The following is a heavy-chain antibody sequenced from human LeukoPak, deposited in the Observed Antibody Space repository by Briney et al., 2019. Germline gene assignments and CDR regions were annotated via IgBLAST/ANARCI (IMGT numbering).Heavy chain of an antibody. V-gene: IGHV3-48*01. CDR1: GFTFSSYS. CDR2: ITSDSTTM. J-gene: IGHJ5*02. D-gene: IGHD4-11*01. Sequence: GSLRLSCAASGFTFSSYSMNWVRQAPGQGLEWVSYITSDSTTMFYADTVKGRFTASRDNAENSMYLQMISLRAEDTAVYYCARVALRPIDYSNPEFDPWGQGTLVTVSS. CDR3: ARVALRPIDYSNPEFDP.